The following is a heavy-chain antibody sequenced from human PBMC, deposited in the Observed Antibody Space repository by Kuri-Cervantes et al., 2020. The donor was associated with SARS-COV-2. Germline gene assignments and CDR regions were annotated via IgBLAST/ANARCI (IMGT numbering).Heavy chain of an antibody. CDR3: ATGSTSGWYRRDLDF. Sequence: GESLKISCAASGFTVSSNYMSRVRQAPGKGLEWVSVIYSGGSTYYADSVKGRFTISRDNSKNTLYLQMNSLKTEDTAVYYCATGSTSGWYRRDLDFWGLGTLVTVSS. CDR2: IYSGGST. D-gene: IGHD6-19*01. CDR1: GFTVSSNY. J-gene: IGHJ4*02. V-gene: IGHV3-53*01.